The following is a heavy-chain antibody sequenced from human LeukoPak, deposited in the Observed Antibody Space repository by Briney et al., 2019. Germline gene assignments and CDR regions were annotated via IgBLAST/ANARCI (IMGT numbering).Heavy chain of an antibody. V-gene: IGHV3-30*18. CDR1: GFTFSSYG. CDR3: AKDSPPYYYDSSGYSGYFDY. Sequence: PGRSLRLSCAASGFTFSSYGMHWVRQAPGKGLEWVAVISYDGSNKYYADSVKGRLTISRDNSKNTLYLQMNSLRAEDTAVYYCAKDSPPYYYDSSGYSGYFDYWGQGTLVTVSS. J-gene: IGHJ4*02. D-gene: IGHD3-22*01. CDR2: ISYDGSNK.